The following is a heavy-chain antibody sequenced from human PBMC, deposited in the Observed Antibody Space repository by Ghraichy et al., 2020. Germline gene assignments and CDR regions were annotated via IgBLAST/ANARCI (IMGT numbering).Heavy chain of an antibody. CDR2: ISYDGSNK. CDR1: GFTFSSSA. CDR3: ARPRSSGWYYFDY. Sequence: GGSLRLSCAASGFTFSSSAMHWVRQAPGKGLEWVAVISYDGSNKYYADSVKGQFTISRDDSKNTLYLQMNSLRAEDTAVYYCARPRSSGWYYFDYWGQGTLVTVSS. J-gene: IGHJ4*02. D-gene: IGHD6-19*01. V-gene: IGHV3-30*04.